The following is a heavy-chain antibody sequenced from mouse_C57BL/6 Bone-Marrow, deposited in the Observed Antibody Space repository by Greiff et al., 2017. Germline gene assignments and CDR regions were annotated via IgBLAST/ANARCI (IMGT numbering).Heavy chain of an antibody. CDR3: ARSCAYDDYAMDY. Sequence: QVQLQQPGAELVKPGASVKLSCKASGYTFTNYWMHWVKQRPGQGLEWIGMMHPNGGSPDYNEKFKSEATLSVDKSSRTAYMELSSLTSEDSAVYYCARSCAYDDYAMDYWGQGTSVTVSS. V-gene: IGHV1-64*01. D-gene: IGHD2-12*01. CDR2: MHPNGGSP. J-gene: IGHJ4*01. CDR1: GYTFTNYW.